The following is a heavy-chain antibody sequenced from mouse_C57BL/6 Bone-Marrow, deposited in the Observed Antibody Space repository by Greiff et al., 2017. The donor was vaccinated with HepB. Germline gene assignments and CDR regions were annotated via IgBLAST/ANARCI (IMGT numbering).Heavy chain of an antibody. CDR1: GFAFSDYY. CDR2: INYDGSST. CDR3: ATGRYDGYGAWFAY. Sequence: EVMLVESEGGLVQPGSSMKLSCTASGFAFSDYYMAWVRQVPEKGLEWVANINYDGSSTYYLDSLKSRFIISRDNAKNILYLQMSSLKSEDTATYYCATGRYDGYGAWFAYWGQGTLVTVSA. D-gene: IGHD2-3*01. J-gene: IGHJ3*01. V-gene: IGHV5-16*01.